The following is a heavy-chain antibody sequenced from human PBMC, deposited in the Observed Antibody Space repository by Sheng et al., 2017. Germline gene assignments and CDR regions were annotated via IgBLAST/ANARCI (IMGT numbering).Heavy chain of an antibody. CDR2: ISGSGGST. V-gene: IGHV3-23*04. J-gene: IGHJ3*02. Sequence: EVQLVESGGGLVQPGGSLRLSCAASGFTFSSYAMSWVRQAPGKGLEWVSAISGSGGSTYYADSVKGRFTISRDNSKNTLYLQMNSLRAEDTAVYYCAKFPPNDRRFWSWKDAFDIWGQGTMVTGLF. CDR1: GFTFSSYA. D-gene: IGHD3-3*01. CDR3: AKFPPNDRRFWSWKDAFDI.